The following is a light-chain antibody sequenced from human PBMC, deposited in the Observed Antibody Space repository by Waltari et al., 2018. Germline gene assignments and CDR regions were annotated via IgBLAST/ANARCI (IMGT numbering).Light chain of an antibody. J-gene: IGLJ3*02. CDR2: NVS. Sequence: QSALTQPRSLSGSPRQSVTISCTGTRRDVGGYNYVSWYQQYPGRAPKVVIYNVSKRPSGVPDRFSGSKSGNTASLTISGLQAEDEADYYCCSYAGNYLRVFGGGTRLTVL. CDR1: RRDVGGYNY. V-gene: IGLV2-11*01. CDR3: CSYAGNYLRV.